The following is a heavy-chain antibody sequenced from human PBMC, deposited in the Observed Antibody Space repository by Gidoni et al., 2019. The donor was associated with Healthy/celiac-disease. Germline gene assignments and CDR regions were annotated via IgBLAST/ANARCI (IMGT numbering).Heavy chain of an antibody. Sequence: QVQLQQWGAGLLKPSETLSLTCAVYGGSFSGYYWSWIRQPPGKGLEWIGEINHSGSTNYNPSLKSRVTISVDTSKNQFSLKLSSVTAADTAVYYCARGRGYSLRNAFDIWGQGTMVTVSS. J-gene: IGHJ3*02. V-gene: IGHV4-34*01. CDR2: INHSGST. CDR1: GGSFSGYY. CDR3: ARGRGYSLRNAFDI. D-gene: IGHD5-12*01.